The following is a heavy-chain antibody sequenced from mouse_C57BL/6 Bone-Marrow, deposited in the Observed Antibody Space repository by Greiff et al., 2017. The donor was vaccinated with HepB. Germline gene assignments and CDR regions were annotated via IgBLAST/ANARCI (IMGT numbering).Heavy chain of an antibody. CDR2: ISYDGSN. J-gene: IGHJ2*01. Sequence: ESGPGLVKPSQSLSLTCSVPGYSITSGYYWNWIRQFPGNKLEWMGYISYDGSNNYNPSLKNRISITRDTSKNQFFLKLNSVTTEDTATYYCARGGLFDYWGQGTTLTVSS. V-gene: IGHV3-6*01. D-gene: IGHD3-1*01. CDR1: GYSITSGYY. CDR3: ARGGLFDY.